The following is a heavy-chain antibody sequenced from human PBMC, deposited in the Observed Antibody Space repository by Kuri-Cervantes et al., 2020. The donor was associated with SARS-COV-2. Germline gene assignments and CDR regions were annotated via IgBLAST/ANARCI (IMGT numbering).Heavy chain of an antibody. CDR2: ISSYNGKT. CDR3: ARRRDPDF. V-gene: IGHV1-18*04. J-gene: IGHJ4*02. Sequence: ASVKVSCKASGYTFSSYGISWVRQAPGQGLEWMGWISSYNGKTGYAPRFQDRITMTTDTSTSTAYTEVRSLRSDDTAVYYCARRRDPDFWGQGTLVTVSS. CDR1: GYTFSSYG.